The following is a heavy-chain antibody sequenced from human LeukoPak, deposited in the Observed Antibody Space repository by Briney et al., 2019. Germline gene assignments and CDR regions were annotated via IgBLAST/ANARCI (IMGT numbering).Heavy chain of an antibody. J-gene: IGHJ5*02. Sequence: GGSLRLSCAASGFTFSSYWMSWVRQAPGKGLEWVANIKQDGSEKYYVDSVKGRFTISRDTAKNSLYLQMNSLRAEDTAVYYCARVFSDFWSGYSYGWWFDPWGQGTLVTVSS. V-gene: IGHV3-7*01. D-gene: IGHD3-3*01. CDR3: ARVFSDFWSGYSYGWWFDP. CDR2: IKQDGSEK. CDR1: GFTFSSYW.